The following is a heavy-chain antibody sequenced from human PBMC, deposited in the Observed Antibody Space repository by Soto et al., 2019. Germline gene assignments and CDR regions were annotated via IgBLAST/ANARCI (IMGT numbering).Heavy chain of an antibody. J-gene: IGHJ6*02. CDR1: GYSFFTHG. D-gene: IGHD2-21*01. CDR2: ISPKNGNT. V-gene: IGHV1-18*04. Sequence: QIQLVQSGAAMKKPGASVKVSCKASGYSFFTHGITWVRQTPGHGLEWLGWISPKNGNTRYSQILQGRVSMTTDTSTSTVYMEVTNLRSDDSAVYYCGRVSSSIVVIPDFGMDVWGQGTTVTVSS. CDR3: GRVSSSIVVIPDFGMDV.